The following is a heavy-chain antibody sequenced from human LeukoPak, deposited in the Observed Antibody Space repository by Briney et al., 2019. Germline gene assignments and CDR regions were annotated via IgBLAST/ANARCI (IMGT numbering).Heavy chain of an antibody. CDR2: ISSSSSTI. CDR1: GFTFSSYS. V-gene: IGHV3-48*01. D-gene: IGHD6-19*01. CDR3: ARSIAVAGKGEFDY. J-gene: IGHJ4*02. Sequence: PGGSLRLSCAASGFTFSSYSMNWVRQAPGKGLEWVSYISSSSSTIYYADSVKGRFTISRDNAKNSLYLQMNSLRAEDTAVYYCARSIAVAGKGEFDYWGQGTLVTVSS.